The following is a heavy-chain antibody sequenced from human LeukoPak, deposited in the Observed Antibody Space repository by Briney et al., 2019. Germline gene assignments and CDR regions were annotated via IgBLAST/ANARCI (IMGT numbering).Heavy chain of an antibody. V-gene: IGHV4-34*09. CDR1: GGSFSGYY. CDR2: VYYSGST. Sequence: SETLSLTCAVYGGSFSGYYWSWIRQPPGKGLEWIGYVYYSGSTYYNPSLKSRVTISVDTSKNQFSLKLSSVTAADTAVYYCARVVTTTTGWDWGQGTLVTVSS. J-gene: IGHJ4*02. CDR3: ARVVTTTTGWD. D-gene: IGHD4-11*01.